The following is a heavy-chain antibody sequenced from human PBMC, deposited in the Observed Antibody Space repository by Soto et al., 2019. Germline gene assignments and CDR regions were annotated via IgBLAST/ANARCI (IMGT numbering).Heavy chain of an antibody. D-gene: IGHD2-2*02. V-gene: IGHV1-18*01. Sequence: ASVKVSCKASGYTFTSYGISWVRQAPGQGLEWMGWISAYNGNTNYAQKLQGRVTMTTDTSTSTAYMELRSLRSDDTAVYYCARDIVVVPAAIQGYNWFDPWGQGTLVTVSS. CDR1: GYTFTSYG. CDR3: ARDIVVVPAAIQGYNWFDP. CDR2: ISAYNGNT. J-gene: IGHJ5*02.